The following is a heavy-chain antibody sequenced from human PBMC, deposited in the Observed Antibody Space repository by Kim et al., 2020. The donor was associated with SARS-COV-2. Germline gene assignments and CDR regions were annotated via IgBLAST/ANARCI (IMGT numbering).Heavy chain of an antibody. D-gene: IGHD1-7*01. CDR3: ASSLELRYYYGMDV. V-gene: IGHV3-48*02. Sequence: ADSVKGRFTISRDNAKNSLYLQMNSLRDEDTAVYYCASSLELRYYYGMDVWGQGTTVTVSS. J-gene: IGHJ6*02.